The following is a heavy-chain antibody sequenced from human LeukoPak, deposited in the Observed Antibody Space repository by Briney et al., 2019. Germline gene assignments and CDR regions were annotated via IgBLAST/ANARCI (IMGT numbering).Heavy chain of an antibody. V-gene: IGHV4-39*01. D-gene: IGHD3-10*01. CDR1: GGSISSSSYY. J-gene: IGHJ4*02. Sequence: PSETLSLTCTVSGGSISSSSYYWGWIRQPPGKGQEWIGSIYHSGSSYYNPSLKSRVTISVDTSKNQFSLKLSSVTAADTAVYYCARHSSYYGNFDYWGQGTLVTVSS. CDR3: ARHSSYYGNFDY. CDR2: IYHSGSS.